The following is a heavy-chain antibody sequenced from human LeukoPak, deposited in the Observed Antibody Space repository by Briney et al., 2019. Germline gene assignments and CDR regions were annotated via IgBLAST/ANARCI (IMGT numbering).Heavy chain of an antibody. V-gene: IGHV3-21*01. CDR2: ISSSGSYI. Sequence: PGGSLRLSYAASGFTFSLYSITWVRQTPGRGLEWVSSISSSGSYIYYADSVKGRFTVSRDNAKNSLSLQMNSLRAEDTAVYYCARGGHDGTYYLSYWGQGTLVTVSS. J-gene: IGHJ4*02. CDR3: ARGGHDGTYYLSY. CDR1: GFTFSLYS. D-gene: IGHD1-26*01.